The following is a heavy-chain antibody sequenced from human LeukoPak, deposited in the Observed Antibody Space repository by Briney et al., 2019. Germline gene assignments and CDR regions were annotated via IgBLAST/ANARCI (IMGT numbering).Heavy chain of an antibody. V-gene: IGHV3-30*04. Sequence: GGSLRLSCAASGFTFSTYTMHWVRQAPGKGPEWVAIISYDGSNTDYADSVKGRFTISRDNSKDTLFLQMNSLRPEDTAVYSCARNDFWSGYSLPYFDFWGQGTLVTVSS. D-gene: IGHD3-3*01. J-gene: IGHJ4*02. CDR2: ISYDGSNT. CDR1: GFTFSTYT. CDR3: ARNDFWSGYSLPYFDF.